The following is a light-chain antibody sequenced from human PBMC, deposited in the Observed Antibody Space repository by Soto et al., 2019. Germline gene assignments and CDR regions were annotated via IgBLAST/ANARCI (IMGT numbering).Light chain of an antibody. CDR2: GAS. V-gene: IGKV3-15*01. CDR3: QQYNTWPSYT. CDR1: QSVSGN. J-gene: IGKJ2*01. Sequence: EIVMTQSPATLSVSAGERATLSWRVSQSVSGNLAWYQQKPGQAPRLVIYGASTRATGIPARFSGSGSGTEFTLTISSLQSEDFAVYYCQQYNTWPSYTFGQGTKVDIK.